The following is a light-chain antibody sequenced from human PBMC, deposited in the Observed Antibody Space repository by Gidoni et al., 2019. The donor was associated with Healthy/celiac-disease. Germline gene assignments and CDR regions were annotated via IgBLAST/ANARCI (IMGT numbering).Light chain of an antibody. CDR3: CSYAGSSTWV. J-gene: IGLJ3*02. Sequence: QSALTQPASVSGSPGQSITISCTGTSSDVGSYNLVSWYPQHPGKAPKLMIYEGSKRPSGVSNRCSGSKSGNTASLTISGRQAEDEADYYCCSYAGSSTWVFGGGTKLTVL. V-gene: IGLV2-23*01. CDR2: EGS. CDR1: SSDVGSYNL.